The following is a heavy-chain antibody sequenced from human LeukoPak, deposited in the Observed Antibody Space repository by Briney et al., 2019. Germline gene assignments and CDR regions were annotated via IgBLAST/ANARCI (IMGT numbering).Heavy chain of an antibody. CDR2: VYYSGTT. V-gene: IGHV4-59*11. CDR1: GGSNTSHH. J-gene: IGHJ4*02. Sequence: SETLSLTCTVSGGSNTSHHWSWIRQPPGKGLEWIGNVYYSGTTIYNPSLKSRVTISVDTAKNHFSLRLSSVTAADAAVYYCASDSSGYHWFDYWGQGTLVTVSS. D-gene: IGHD3-22*01. CDR3: ASDSSGYHWFDY.